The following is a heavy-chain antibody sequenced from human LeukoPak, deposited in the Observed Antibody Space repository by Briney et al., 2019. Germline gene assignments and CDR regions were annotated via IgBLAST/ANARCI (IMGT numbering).Heavy chain of an antibody. D-gene: IGHD3-10*01. J-gene: IGHJ4*02. CDR2: IYYSGST. V-gene: IGHV4-39*01. CDR1: GGSISSSSYY. CDR3: ASLRERSYYTRGFDY. Sequence: SGTLSLTCTVSGGSISSSSYYWGWIRQHPGKGLEWIGSIYYSGSTYYNSSLKSRVTISVDTSKNQFSLKLSSVTAADMAVYYCASLRERSYYTRGFDYWGQGSLVTVSS.